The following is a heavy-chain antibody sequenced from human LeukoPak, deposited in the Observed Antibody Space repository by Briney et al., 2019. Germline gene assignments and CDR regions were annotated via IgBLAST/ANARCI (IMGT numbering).Heavy chain of an antibody. CDR3: ATPKQWLVRVDAFDI. D-gene: IGHD6-19*01. CDR1: GGSISSYY. Sequence: SETLSLTCTVSGGSISSYYWSWIRQPPGKGLEWIGYIYYSGSTNYNPSLKSRVTISVDTSKNQFSLKLSSVTAADTAVYYCATPKQWLVRVDAFDIWGQGTMVTVSS. J-gene: IGHJ3*02. CDR2: IYYSGST. V-gene: IGHV4-59*12.